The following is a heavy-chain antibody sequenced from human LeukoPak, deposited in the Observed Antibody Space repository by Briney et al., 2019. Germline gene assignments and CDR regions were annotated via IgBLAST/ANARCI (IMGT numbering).Heavy chain of an antibody. CDR2: ISYDGNSK. CDR1: GFTFRNYA. V-gene: IGHV3-30-3*01. CDR3: ARVFLEWANYFDSSDYFYYYVLDV. D-gene: IGHD3-22*01. Sequence: GGSLRLSCAASGFTFRNYALHWVRQAPGKGLEWVAVISYDGNSKYFGDSVKGRFTISRDNSKNTLYLQMNSLRAEDTAVYYCARVFLEWANYFDSSDYFYYYVLDVWGQGTTVTVSS. J-gene: IGHJ6*02.